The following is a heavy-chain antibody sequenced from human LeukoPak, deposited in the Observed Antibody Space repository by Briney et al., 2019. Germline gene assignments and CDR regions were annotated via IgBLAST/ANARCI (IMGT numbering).Heavy chain of an antibody. V-gene: IGHV4-34*01. CDR3: ARGPRFGELLWHWFDP. CDR2: INDSGTT. CDR1: SEFFSGYY. D-gene: IGHD3-10*01. J-gene: IGHJ5*02. Sequence: SETLSLTCGVSSEFFSGYYWGWIRQPPGKGLEWIGDINDSGTTKYNPTLKSRVTISIDSSKRQFSLKVKSVTAADTAVYYCARGPRFGELLWHWFDPWGQGTLVTVSS.